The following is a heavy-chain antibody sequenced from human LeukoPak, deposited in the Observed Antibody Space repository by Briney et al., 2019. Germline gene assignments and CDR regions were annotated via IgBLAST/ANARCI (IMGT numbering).Heavy chain of an antibody. CDR2: INHRGST. CDR1: GGYFSPYY. J-gene: IGHJ4*02. V-gene: IGHV4-34*01. D-gene: IGHD3/OR15-3a*01. Sequence: SETLSLTCTVYGGYFSPYYWNWIRQPPGKGLERIREINHRGSTTYNPSLKSRVTILLDTSKNQFSLKLSSVTAADTAVYYCARVGLDWGSIDYWGQGTLVTVSS. CDR3: ARVGLDWGSIDY.